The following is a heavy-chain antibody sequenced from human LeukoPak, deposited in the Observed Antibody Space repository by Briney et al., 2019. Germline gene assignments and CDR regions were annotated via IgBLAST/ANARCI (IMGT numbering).Heavy chain of an antibody. J-gene: IGHJ4*02. Sequence: ASLKVSRKPSGYAFNDHPKYTIDWVSQAPGPRLESMGWLNAGFGETRYSQKFQRRVSFTADTSANTVYMELNSLISEDTAVYYCARDSDTSDWAWVYWGQGTLVTVSS. CDR3: ARDSDTSDWAWVY. CDR2: LNAGFGET. D-gene: IGHD6-19*01. CDR1: GYAFNDHPKYT. V-gene: IGHV1-3*01.